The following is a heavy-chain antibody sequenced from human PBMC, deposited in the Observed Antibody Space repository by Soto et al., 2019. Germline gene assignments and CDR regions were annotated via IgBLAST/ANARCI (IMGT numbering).Heavy chain of an antibody. Sequence: GESLKISCKGFGYSFINFWIGWVRQVPGKGLEWMGIIYPGDSVTRYSPYFQGQVTISADKSISTAYLQWSSLKASDTAMYYCARGLLVPSATPSRDYYYYGLDVWGQGTTVTVSS. D-gene: IGHD2-2*01. CDR2: IYPGDSVT. V-gene: IGHV5-51*01. CDR3: ARGLLVPSATPSRDYYYYGLDV. CDR1: GYSFINFW. J-gene: IGHJ6*02.